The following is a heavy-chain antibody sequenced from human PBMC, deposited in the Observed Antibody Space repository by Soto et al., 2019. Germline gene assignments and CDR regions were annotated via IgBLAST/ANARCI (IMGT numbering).Heavy chain of an antibody. CDR1: GGSISSSSYY. CDR2: IYYSGST. J-gene: IGHJ4*02. V-gene: IGHV4-39*01. D-gene: IGHD2-2*01. Sequence: QLQLQESGPGLVKPSETLSLTCTVSGGSISSSSYYWGWIRQPPGKGLEWIGSIYYSGSTYYNPSLKSRVTIAVDTSKNQFSLKLSPVTAANTAVYYCARRVVPAATFDYWGQGTLVTVSS. CDR3: ARRVVPAATFDY.